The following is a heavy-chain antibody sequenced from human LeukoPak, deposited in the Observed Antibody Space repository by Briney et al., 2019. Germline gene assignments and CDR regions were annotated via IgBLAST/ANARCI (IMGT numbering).Heavy chain of an antibody. CDR1: GFTFSSYG. V-gene: IGHV3-33*01. Sequence: GRSLRLSCAASGFTFSSYGFHWVRQAPGKGLEWLADIWSDGSYKYYADSVKGRFTISRDDSKTTLYLQMNSLRAEDTAVYYCAREYDSSGLKAFDIWGQGTMVTVSS. CDR3: AREYDSSGLKAFDI. J-gene: IGHJ3*02. CDR2: IWSDGSYK. D-gene: IGHD3-22*01.